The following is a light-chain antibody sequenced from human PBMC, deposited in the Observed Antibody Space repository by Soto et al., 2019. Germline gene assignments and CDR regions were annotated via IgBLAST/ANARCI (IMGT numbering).Light chain of an antibody. CDR2: EVS. V-gene: IGLV2-8*01. CDR3: SSFAGNNNLV. CDR1: SSDVGGYNY. J-gene: IGLJ2*01. Sequence: QSALTQPPSASGSPGQSVTISCTGTSSDVGGYNYVSWYQQHSGKAPKLMISEVSKRPSGVPDRFSGSKSGNTASLTVSGLQAEDEADYYCSSFAGNNNLVFGGGTKVTVL.